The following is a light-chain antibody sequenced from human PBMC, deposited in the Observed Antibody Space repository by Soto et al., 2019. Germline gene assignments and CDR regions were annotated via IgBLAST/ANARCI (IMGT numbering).Light chain of an antibody. J-gene: IGKJ2*01. V-gene: IGKV3-20*01. CDR2: AAS. Sequence: EIVLTQSPATLSLSPGERATLSCRASQSVDSNYLAWYQQKPGQAPRLLIYAASSRATGIPDRFSGSGSGTDFTLSISRLDPEAFAVYYCQLYDNSLYTFGQGTKLEIK. CDR3: QLYDNSLYT. CDR1: QSVDSNY.